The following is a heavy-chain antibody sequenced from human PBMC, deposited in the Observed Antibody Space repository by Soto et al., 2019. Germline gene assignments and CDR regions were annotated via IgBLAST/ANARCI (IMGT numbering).Heavy chain of an antibody. Sequence: QVQLQESGPGLVKPSQTLSLTCTVSGGSISSGGYYWSWIRQHPGKGLEWIGYIYYSGSTYYNPSLKIRVTISVDTSKNQFSLKLSSVTAADTAVYYCARDYDEPYYYYYGMDVWGQGTTVTVSS. CDR2: IYYSGST. D-gene: IGHD3-3*01. V-gene: IGHV4-31*03. J-gene: IGHJ6*02. CDR3: ARDYDEPYYYYYGMDV. CDR1: GGSISSGGYY.